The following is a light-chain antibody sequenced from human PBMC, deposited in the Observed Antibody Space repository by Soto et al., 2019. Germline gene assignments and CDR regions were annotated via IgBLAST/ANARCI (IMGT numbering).Light chain of an antibody. CDR1: SSDVGGYNY. CDR2: DVS. Sequence: QSVLTQPASVSGSPGQSITISCTGTSSDVGGYNYVSWYQQHPGKAPKLMIYDVSNRPSGVSNRFSGSKSGNTAYLTISGLQAEDEADYYCSSYTSSSTPLYVFGTGTQVTVL. CDR3: SSYTSSSTPLYV. J-gene: IGLJ1*01. V-gene: IGLV2-14*01.